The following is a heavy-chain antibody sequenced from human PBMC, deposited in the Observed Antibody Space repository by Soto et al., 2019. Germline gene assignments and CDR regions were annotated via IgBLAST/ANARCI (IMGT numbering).Heavy chain of an antibody. D-gene: IGHD2-2*01. CDR2: ISNSGITI. CDR1: RLTFSTYT. V-gene: IGHV3-48*04. CDR3: ARADEGIDQIDY. J-gene: IGHJ4*02. Sequence: PGGSLRLSCAASRLTFSTYTMNWVRQAPGKWLEWVSYISNSGITIYYADSVKGRFTISRDNAKNSLYLQMNSLRAEDTAVYYCARADEGIDQIDYWGQGTLVTVSS.